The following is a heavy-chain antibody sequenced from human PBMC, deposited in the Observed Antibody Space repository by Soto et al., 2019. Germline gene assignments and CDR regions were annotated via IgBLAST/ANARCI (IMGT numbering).Heavy chain of an antibody. CDR3: ARGPPPSSGWFGGGYYYYYGIDV. CDR2: IIPIFGTA. J-gene: IGHJ6*02. CDR1: GGTFSSYA. Sequence: SVKVSCKASGGTFSSYAISWVRQAPGQGLEWMGGIIPIFGTANYAQKFQGRVTITADESTSTAYMELSSLRSEDTAVYYCARGPPPSSGWFGGGYYYYYGIDVWGQGTTVTVSS. D-gene: IGHD6-19*01. V-gene: IGHV1-69*13.